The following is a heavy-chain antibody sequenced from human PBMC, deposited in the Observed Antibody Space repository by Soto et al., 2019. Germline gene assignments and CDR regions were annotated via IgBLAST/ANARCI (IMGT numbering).Heavy chain of an antibody. CDR1: GFTFDDYA. V-gene: IGHV3-9*01. CDR2: ISWNSGSI. CDR3: AKDMTRGFVIIRSDAFDI. J-gene: IGHJ3*02. Sequence: GGSLRLSCAASGFTFDDYAMHWVRQAPGKGLEWVSGISWNSGSIGYADSVKGRFTISRDNAKNSLYLQMNSLRAEDTALYYCAKDMTRGFVIIRSDAFDIWGQGTMVTVSS. D-gene: IGHD4-17*01.